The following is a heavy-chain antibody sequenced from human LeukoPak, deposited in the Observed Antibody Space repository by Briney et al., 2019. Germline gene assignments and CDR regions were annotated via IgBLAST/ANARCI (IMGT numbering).Heavy chain of an antibody. CDR1: GYSISSGYY. D-gene: IGHD3-3*01. CDR3: ARNLEITIFGVVILDYFDY. CDR2: IYHSGST. J-gene: IGHJ4*02. V-gene: IGHV4-38-2*01. Sequence: SETLSLTCAVSGYSISSGYYWGWSRQPPGKGGEWIGRIYHSGSTYYNPSLKRRVTISVDTSKNQFSLKLSSVTAADTAVYYCARNLEITIFGVVILDYFDYWGQGTLVTVSS.